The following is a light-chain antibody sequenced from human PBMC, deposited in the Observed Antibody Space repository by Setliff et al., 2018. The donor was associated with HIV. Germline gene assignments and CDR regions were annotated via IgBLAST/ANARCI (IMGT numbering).Light chain of an antibody. CDR2: DVS. Sequence: QSALTQPRSLSGSPGQSVTISCTGTSSDIGGYNYVSWYQQHPGKAPKLIIYDVSNRPSGVSNRFSGSKSGNTASLTISGLQAEDEADYYCSSYTSSSTPYVFGTGTKVTVL. J-gene: IGLJ1*01. CDR1: SSDIGGYNY. CDR3: SSYTSSSTPYV. V-gene: IGLV2-14*03.